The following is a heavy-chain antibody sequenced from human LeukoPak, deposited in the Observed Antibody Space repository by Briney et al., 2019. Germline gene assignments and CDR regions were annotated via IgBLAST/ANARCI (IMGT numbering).Heavy chain of an antibody. Sequence: GGSLRLSCAASGFTFSSYSMNWVRQAPGKGLEWVSSISSSSSYIYYADSLKDRFTISRDNAKNSLYLQMNSLRAEDTAVYYCARGRGGGGDAFDIWGQGTMVTVSS. CDR3: ARGRGGGGDAFDI. V-gene: IGHV3-21*01. J-gene: IGHJ3*02. CDR2: ISSSSSYI. D-gene: IGHD3-16*01. CDR1: GFTFSSYS.